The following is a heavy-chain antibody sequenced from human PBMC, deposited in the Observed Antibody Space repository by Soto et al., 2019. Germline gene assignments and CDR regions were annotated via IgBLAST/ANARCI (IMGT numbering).Heavy chain of an antibody. CDR1: GYTFSRYP. D-gene: IGHD4-17*01. J-gene: IGHJ5*02. Sequence: VKRSRKGSGYTFSRYPISWRRLAPGQGLEWMGGIIPIFGTANYAQKFQGRVTITADESTSTAYMELSSLRSEDTAVYYCARDRGVTTSWFDPWGQGTLVTVSS. CDR3: ARDRGVTTSWFDP. CDR2: IIPIFGTA. V-gene: IGHV1-69*13.